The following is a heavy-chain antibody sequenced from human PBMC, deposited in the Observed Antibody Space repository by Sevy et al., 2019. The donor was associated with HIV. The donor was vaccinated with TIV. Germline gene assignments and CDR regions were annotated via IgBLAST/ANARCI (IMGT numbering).Heavy chain of an antibody. Sequence: ASVKVSCKASGYTFTSYGISWVRQAPGQGLEWMGWISAYNGNTNYAQKLQGRVTMTTDTSTSTAYMELRSLRSDDTVVYYCARDSLYDSSGYYYNFDYWGQGTLVTVSS. V-gene: IGHV1-18*04. CDR1: GYTFTSYG. CDR2: ISAYNGNT. J-gene: IGHJ4*02. D-gene: IGHD3-22*01. CDR3: ARDSLYDSSGYYYNFDY.